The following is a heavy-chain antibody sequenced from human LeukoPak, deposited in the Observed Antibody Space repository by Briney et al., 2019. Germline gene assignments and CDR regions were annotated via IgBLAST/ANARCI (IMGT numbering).Heavy chain of an antibody. D-gene: IGHD5-24*01. Sequence: PSETLSLTCSVSGGSISNYYWSWIRQPPGKGLEWVGDIYYSGSTKYNSSLKSRVTISVQTSNNQFSLKLSSVTAADTAVYYCARSSSTLTIPTFDYWGRGTLVTVSS. J-gene: IGHJ4*02. V-gene: IGHV4-59*01. CDR1: GGSISNYY. CDR3: ARSSSTLTIPTFDY. CDR2: IYYSGST.